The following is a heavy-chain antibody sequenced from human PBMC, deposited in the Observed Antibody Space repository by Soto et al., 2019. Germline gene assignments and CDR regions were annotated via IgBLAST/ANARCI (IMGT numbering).Heavy chain of an antibody. CDR2: INSDGSST. Sequence: EVQLVESGGGLVQPGGSLRLSCAASGFTFSSYWMHWVRQVPGKGLVWVSRINSDGSSTSYADFVKGRFTISRDNAKNTLYLQMNSLRAEDTALYYCSRDTFAEDDYWGQGTLVTVSS. CDR3: SRDTFAEDDY. V-gene: IGHV3-74*01. CDR1: GFTFSSYW. J-gene: IGHJ4*02.